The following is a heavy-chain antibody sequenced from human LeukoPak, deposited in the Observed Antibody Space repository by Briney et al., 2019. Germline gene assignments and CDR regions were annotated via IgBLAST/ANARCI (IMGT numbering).Heavy chain of an antibody. J-gene: IGHJ4*02. Sequence: PSETLFLTCAVYGGSFSGYYWSWIRQPPGKGLEWIGEINHSGSTNYNPSLKSRVTISVDTSKNQFSLKLSSVTAADTAVYYCARGEDIVVVPAATESRTFDYWGQGTLVTVSS. D-gene: IGHD2-2*01. CDR2: INHSGST. V-gene: IGHV4-34*01. CDR3: ARGEDIVVVPAATESRTFDY. CDR1: GGSFSGYY.